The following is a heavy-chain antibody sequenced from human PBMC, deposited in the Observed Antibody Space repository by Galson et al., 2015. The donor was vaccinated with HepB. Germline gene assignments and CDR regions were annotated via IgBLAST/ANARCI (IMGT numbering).Heavy chain of an antibody. CDR2: ISGSGGST. CDR3: AKDARRIQLWLLIYYYMDV. D-gene: IGHD5-18*01. Sequence: SLRLSCAASGFTFSSYAMSWVRQAPGKGLEWVSAISGSGGSTYYADSVKGRFTISRDNSKNTLYLQMNSLRAEDTAVYYCAKDARRIQLWLLIYYYMDVWGKGTTVTVSS. CDR1: GFTFSSYA. J-gene: IGHJ6*03. V-gene: IGHV3-23*01.